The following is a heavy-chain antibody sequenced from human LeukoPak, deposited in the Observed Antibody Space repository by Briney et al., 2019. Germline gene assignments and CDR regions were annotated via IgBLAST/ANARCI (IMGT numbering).Heavy chain of an antibody. D-gene: IGHD3-10*01. CDR3: ARVRYKYGSYYFDY. Sequence: GGSLRLSCAASGFIFSDNYMGWIRQAPGKGLEWVSNISSGGTITNYADSVKGRFTISRDNAKNSLYLQMNSLRAEDTAVYFCARVRYKYGSYYFDYWGQGTLVTVSS. J-gene: IGHJ4*02. CDR2: ISSGGTIT. CDR1: GFIFSDNY. V-gene: IGHV3-11*01.